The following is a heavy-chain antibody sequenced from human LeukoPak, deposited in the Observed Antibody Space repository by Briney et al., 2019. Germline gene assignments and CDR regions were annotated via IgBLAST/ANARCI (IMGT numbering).Heavy chain of an antibody. CDR1: GYTFTSYG. CDR3: ARLGSGYYDSSGYYYDY. D-gene: IGHD3-22*01. Sequence: ASVKVSCKASGYTFTSYGISWVRQAPEQGLEWMGWISAYNGNTNYAQKLQGRVTMTTDTSTSTAYMELRSLRSDDTAVYYCARLGSGYYDSSGYYYDYWGQGTLVTVSS. J-gene: IGHJ4*02. V-gene: IGHV1-18*01. CDR2: ISAYNGNT.